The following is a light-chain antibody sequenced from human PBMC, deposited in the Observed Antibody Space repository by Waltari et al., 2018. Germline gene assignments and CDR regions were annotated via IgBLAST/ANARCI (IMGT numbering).Light chain of an antibody. J-gene: IGKJ1*01. V-gene: IGKV4-1*01. CDR2: WAA. CDR3: QQYYSTPWT. CDR1: PTVLYSSNNKNY. Sequence: DIVMTQSPDSLAVSLGERATINCKSSPTVLYSSNNKNYLAWYQQKPGKPPKLLISWAATRESGVPDRFSGSGSGTDFTLTISSLQAEDVAVYYCQQYYSTPWTFGQGTKVEIK.